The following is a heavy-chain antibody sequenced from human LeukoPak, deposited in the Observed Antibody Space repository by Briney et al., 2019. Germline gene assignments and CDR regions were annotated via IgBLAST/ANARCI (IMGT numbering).Heavy chain of an antibody. D-gene: IGHD3-3*01. CDR2: IYSGGST. V-gene: IGHV3-53*01. CDR1: GFTVSSNY. Sequence: PGGSLRLSCAASGFTVSSNYMSWVRQAPGKGLEWVSVIYSGGSTYYADSVKGRFTISRDNSKNTLYLQMNSLRAEDTAVYYCAKGKVSRSIFGVVNPTSDYWGQGTLVTVSS. J-gene: IGHJ4*02. CDR3: AKGKVSRSIFGVVNPTSDY.